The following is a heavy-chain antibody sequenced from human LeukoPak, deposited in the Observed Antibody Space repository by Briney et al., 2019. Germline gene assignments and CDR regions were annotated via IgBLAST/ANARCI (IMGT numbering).Heavy chain of an antibody. CDR3: ARPSAPGAVGAFDI. V-gene: IGHV4-39*01. J-gene: IGHJ3*02. CDR2: IYYSGST. D-gene: IGHD4-23*01. CDR1: GGSISSSSYY. Sequence: SETLSLTCTVSGGSISSSSYYWGWIRQPPGKGLEWIGSIYYSGSTYYNPSLKSRVTISVDTSKNQFSLKLSSVTAADTAVYYCARPSAPGAVGAFDIWGQGTMVTVSS.